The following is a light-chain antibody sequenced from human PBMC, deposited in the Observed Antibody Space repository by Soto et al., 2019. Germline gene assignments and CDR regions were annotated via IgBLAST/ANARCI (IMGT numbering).Light chain of an antibody. CDR1: SSDVGGYNY. CDR3: SSHAGSNLVV. Sequence: QSALTQPPSASGSPGQSVTISCTGTSSDVGGYNYVSWYQQHPGKAPKLMIYEVNKRPSGVPDRFSGSKSGNTGSLTVSGLQAEDEADYYCSSHAGSNLVVFGGGTKVTVL. J-gene: IGLJ2*01. CDR2: EVN. V-gene: IGLV2-8*01.